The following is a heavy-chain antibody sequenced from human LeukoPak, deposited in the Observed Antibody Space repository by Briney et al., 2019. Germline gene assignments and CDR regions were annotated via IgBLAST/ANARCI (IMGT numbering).Heavy chain of an antibody. V-gene: IGHV3-20*04. D-gene: IGHD1-7*01. CDR2: INWNGGST. CDR1: GFTFDDYG. J-gene: IGHJ3*02. Sequence: PGGSLRLSCAASGFTFDDYGMSWVRQAPGKGLEWVSGINWNGGSTGYADSVKGRFTISRDNAKNSLYLQMNSLRAEDTALYYCARDAKLELKLAAFDIWGQGTMVTVSS. CDR3: ARDAKLELKLAAFDI.